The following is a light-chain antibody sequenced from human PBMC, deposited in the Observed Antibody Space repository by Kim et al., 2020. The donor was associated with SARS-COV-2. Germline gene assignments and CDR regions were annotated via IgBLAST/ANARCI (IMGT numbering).Light chain of an antibody. CDR3: TSYTRSSTWV. CDR1: SNDVGGYNY. V-gene: IGLV2-14*03. Sequence: QSALTQPASVSGSPGQSVTISCTGTSNDVGGYNYVSWYQQHPGKVPKLMIYDVTYRPSGVSDRFSGSKSGNTASLTISGLQAEDEADYHCTSYTRSSTWVFGGGTKLTVL. J-gene: IGLJ3*02. CDR2: DVT.